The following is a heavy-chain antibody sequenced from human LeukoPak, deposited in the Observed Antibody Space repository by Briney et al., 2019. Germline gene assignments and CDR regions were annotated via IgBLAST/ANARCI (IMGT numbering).Heavy chain of an antibody. CDR3: ARVLRGSSSWYGLYNWFDP. CDR2: INSDGSST. D-gene: IGHD6-13*01. Sequence: GGSLRLSCAASGFTFSSYWMHWVRQAPGKGLVWVSRINSDGSSTSYADSVKGRFTISRDNAKNTLYLQMNSPRAEDTAVYYCARVLRGSSSWYGLYNWFDPWGQGTLVTVSS. J-gene: IGHJ5*02. CDR1: GFTFSSYW. V-gene: IGHV3-74*01.